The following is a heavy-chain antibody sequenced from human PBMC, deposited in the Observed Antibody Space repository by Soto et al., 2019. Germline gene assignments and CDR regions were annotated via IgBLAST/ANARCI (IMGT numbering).Heavy chain of an antibody. CDR3: ARGFSLLWFGSGYYYYGMDV. V-gene: IGHV4-34*01. CDR2: INHSGST. J-gene: IGHJ6*02. Sequence: KPSETLSLTCAVYGGSFSGYYWSWIRQPPGKGLEWIGEINHSGSTNYNPSLKGRVTISVDTSKNQFSLKLSSVTAADTAVYYCARGFSLLWFGSGYYYYGMDVWGQGTTVTVSS. CDR1: GGSFSGYY. D-gene: IGHD3-10*01.